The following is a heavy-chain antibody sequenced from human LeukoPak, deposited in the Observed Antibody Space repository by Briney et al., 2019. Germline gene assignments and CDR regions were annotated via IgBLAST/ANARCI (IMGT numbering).Heavy chain of an antibody. D-gene: IGHD3-22*01. CDR1: GYTFSSYY. V-gene: IGHV1-46*01. CDR3: ARGLGSGNYYAY. Sequence: ASVKVSCKASGYTFSSYYIHWVRQAPGQGLEWVGIINPSSGITNSAPKFQGRVTMNRDTSTSTVYMELSSLRSEDTAVYYCARGLGSGNYYAYWGQGTLVTVSP. CDR2: INPSSGIT. J-gene: IGHJ4*02.